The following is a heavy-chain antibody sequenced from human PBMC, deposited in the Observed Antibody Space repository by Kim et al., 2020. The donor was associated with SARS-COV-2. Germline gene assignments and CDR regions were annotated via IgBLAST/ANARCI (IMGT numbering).Heavy chain of an antibody. J-gene: IGHJ4*02. V-gene: IGHV1-18*01. CDR3: ARAHFGSGTYHFDY. CDR1: GYTFTNYD. CDR2: ISPDKGET. D-gene: IGHD3-10*01. Sequence: ASVKVSCKTSGYTFTNYDIGWVRQAPGQGLEWMGWISPDKGETNYAQNVQGRATMTTDTSTTTAYMELKNLRFDDTALYYCARAHFGSGTYHFDYWGPGT.